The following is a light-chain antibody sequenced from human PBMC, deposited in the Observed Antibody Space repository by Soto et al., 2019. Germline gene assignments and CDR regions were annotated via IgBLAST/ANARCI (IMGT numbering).Light chain of an antibody. V-gene: IGKV1-33*01. Sequence: DIQMTQSPSSLSASVGDRVTITCQASRDISNYLNWYQQKPGKAPKLLIYDASNLETGVPSRFSGSGSGTDFTFTISSLQPEDISTYYCQQYDNLHLTFGGGTKVDIK. J-gene: IGKJ4*01. CDR3: QQYDNLHLT. CDR1: RDISNY. CDR2: DAS.